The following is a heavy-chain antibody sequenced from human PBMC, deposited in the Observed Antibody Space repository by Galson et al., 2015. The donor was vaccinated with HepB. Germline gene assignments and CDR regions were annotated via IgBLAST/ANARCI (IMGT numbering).Heavy chain of an antibody. V-gene: IGHV4-61*02. J-gene: IGHJ6*03. CDR2: MYTSGGT. CDR3: ARALVPDRKEFRAYYNYYYMDV. D-gene: IGHD3-10*01. Sequence: TLSLTCTVSGGSVSSGSYYWSWIRQPAGKGLEWIGRMYTSGGTNYNPSLQSRITMSLDTSKNQFSLKLRSVTAADTAVYYCARALVPDRKEFRAYYNYYYMDVWGKGTTVTVSS. CDR1: GGSVSSGSYY.